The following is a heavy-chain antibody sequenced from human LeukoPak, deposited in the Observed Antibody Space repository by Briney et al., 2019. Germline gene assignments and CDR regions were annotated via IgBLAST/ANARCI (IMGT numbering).Heavy chain of an antibody. CDR1: GGSISSYY. CDR3: ARDFPGIAAGNWFDP. Sequence: PSETLSLTCTVSGGSISSYYWSWIRQPAGKGLEWIGRIYTSGSTNYNPSLKSRVTMSVDTSKNQFSLKLSSVTAADTAVYYCARDFPGIAAGNWFDPWGQGTLVTVSS. J-gene: IGHJ5*02. V-gene: IGHV4-4*07. CDR2: IYTSGST. D-gene: IGHD6-13*01.